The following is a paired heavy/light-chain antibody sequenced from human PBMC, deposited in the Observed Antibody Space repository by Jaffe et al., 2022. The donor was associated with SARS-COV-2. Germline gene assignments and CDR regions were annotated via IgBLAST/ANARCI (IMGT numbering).Light chain of an antibody. V-gene: IGLV3-21*02. CDR3: QVWDFSSDPYV. J-gene: IGLJ1*01. CDR2: DDS. CDR1: DIESKS. Sequence: SYVLTQPPSVSVAPGQTAKITCGGNDIESKSVHWYLQKPGQAPVLVLYDDSDRPSGIPERFSGSNSGNTATLTISRVEAGDEADYYCQVWDFSSDPYVFGPGTKVSVL.
Heavy chain of an antibody. CDR3: AKDRQGGGTRHAFDI. V-gene: IGHV3-9*01. CDR2: ISWNSGRI. CDR1: GFTFDDYA. Sequence: EVQLVESGGGLVQLGRSLRLSCAASGFTFDDYAMHWVRQAPGKGLEWVSGISWNSGRIEYADSVKGRFTISRDNAKNSLYLQMNSLRAEDTALYYCAKDRQGGGTRHAFDIWGQGTMVTVSS. D-gene: IGHD1-26*01. J-gene: IGHJ3*02.